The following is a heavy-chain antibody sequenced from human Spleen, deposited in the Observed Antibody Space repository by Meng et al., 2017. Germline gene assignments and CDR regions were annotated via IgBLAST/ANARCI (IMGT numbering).Heavy chain of an antibody. J-gene: IGHJ5*02. CDR2: IYYSGSA. CDR3: CTQQHYNWFDP. CDR1: GGSISSSGYY. V-gene: IGHV4-39*07. Sequence: QVQLQQWGAGLVKPSQTLSLTCTVSGGSISSSGYYWGWIRQPPGKGLEYVGSIYYSGSAFYNPSLKSRVTISIDTSKNQFSLKLTSVTAADTAVYYCCTQQHYNWFDPWGQGTLVTVSS. D-gene: IGHD2-8*01.